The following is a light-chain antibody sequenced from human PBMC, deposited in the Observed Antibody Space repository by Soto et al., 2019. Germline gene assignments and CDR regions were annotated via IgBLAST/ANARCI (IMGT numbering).Light chain of an antibody. CDR1: SSDVGSYNL. Sequence: QSALTQPASVSGSPGQSITISCTGTSSDVGSYNLVSWHQQHPGKAPKLMIYGVSKRPSGLSNRFSGSKSGNTASLTISGLQAEDEADYYCCSYAGSSTDVFGTGTKLTVL. CDR2: GVS. CDR3: CSYAGSSTDV. V-gene: IGLV2-23*02. J-gene: IGLJ1*01.